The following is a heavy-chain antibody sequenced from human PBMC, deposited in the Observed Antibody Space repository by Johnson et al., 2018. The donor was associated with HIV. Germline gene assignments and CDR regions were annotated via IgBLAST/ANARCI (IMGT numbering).Heavy chain of an antibody. CDR2: INQDGSEK. V-gene: IGHV3-7*03. CDR1: GFTFSNAW. Sequence: VQLVESGGGLVKPGGSLRVSCAASGFTFSNAWMSWVRQAPGKGLEWVANINQDGSEKYYVDSVKGRFTISRDNAKNTLYLQMNSLRAEDTAVYYCAKSYSSSWYTDAFDIWGQGTMVTVSS. CDR3: AKSYSSSWYTDAFDI. J-gene: IGHJ3*02. D-gene: IGHD6-13*01.